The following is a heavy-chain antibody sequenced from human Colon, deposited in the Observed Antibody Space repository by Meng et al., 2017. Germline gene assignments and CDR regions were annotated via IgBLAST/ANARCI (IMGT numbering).Heavy chain of an antibody. D-gene: IGHD5-18*01. Sequence: GGSLRLSCAASGFTFSSYWRNWVRQTPGKGLVWVSRVSNDESITSYADSVQGRFTISRDNAKNTLYLQMNSLRLEDTAVYYCATDSYTSMPSWGQGTLVTVSS. CDR3: ATDSYTSMPS. J-gene: IGHJ5*02. CDR1: GFTFSSYW. CDR2: VSNDESIT. V-gene: IGHV3-74*01.